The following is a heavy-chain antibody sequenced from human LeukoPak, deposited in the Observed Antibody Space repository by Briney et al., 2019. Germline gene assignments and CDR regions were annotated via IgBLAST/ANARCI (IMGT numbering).Heavy chain of an antibody. J-gene: IGHJ4*02. CDR2: IGVSGNT. CDR1: GFTFSNYG. Sequence: GESLKISCAVSGFTFSNYGMSWVRQAPGKGLEWVSVIGVSGNTFYADSVKGRFTISRDNSKNTLYLQMNSLRAEDTAVYYCAKRDSSGYYYFDSWGQGILVTVSS. CDR3: AKRDSSGYYYFDS. D-gene: IGHD3-22*01. V-gene: IGHV3-23*01.